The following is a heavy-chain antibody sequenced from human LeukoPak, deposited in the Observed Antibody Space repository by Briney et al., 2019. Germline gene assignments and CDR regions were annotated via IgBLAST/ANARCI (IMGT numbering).Heavy chain of an antibody. V-gene: IGHV1-69*01. J-gene: IGHJ4*02. CDR2: IIPIFGTA. Sequence: GSSVKVSCKASGGAFRSYSINWVRQAPGQGLEWMGGIIPIFGTANYAQKFQGRVTITADESTSTAYMELSSLRSEDTAVYYCAGGYCSGGSCYYFDYWGQGTLVTVSS. CDR3: AGGYCSGGSCYYFDY. D-gene: IGHD2-15*01. CDR1: GGAFRSYS.